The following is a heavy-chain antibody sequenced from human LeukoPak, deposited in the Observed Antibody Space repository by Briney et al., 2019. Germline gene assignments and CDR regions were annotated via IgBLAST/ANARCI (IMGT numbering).Heavy chain of an antibody. CDR2: ISSSSSYI. J-gene: IGHJ4*02. CDR3: ARDNAVVAAFDY. V-gene: IGHV3-21*01. D-gene: IGHD2-15*01. CDR1: GFTSSSYS. Sequence: GGTLRLSCAASGFTSSSYSMNWVRQAPGNGLEWFSSISSSSSYIYHADSVTGRFAISRDNAQHSLYLQMNSLRDEDTAVYYCARDNAVVAAFDYWGQGTLVTVSS.